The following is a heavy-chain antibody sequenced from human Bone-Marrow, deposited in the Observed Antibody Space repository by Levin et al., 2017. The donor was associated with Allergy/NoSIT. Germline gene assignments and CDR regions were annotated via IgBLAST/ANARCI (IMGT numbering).Heavy chain of an antibody. Sequence: GGSLRLSCAASGFTFSSYSMNWVRQAPGKGLEWVSSISSSSSYIYYADSVKGRFTISRDNAKNSLYLQMNSLRAEDTAVYYCARDPVVPAAQGIYWGQGTLVTVSS. D-gene: IGHD2-2*01. CDR1: GFTFSSYS. V-gene: IGHV3-21*01. CDR2: ISSSSSYI. J-gene: IGHJ4*02. CDR3: ARDPVVPAAQGIY.